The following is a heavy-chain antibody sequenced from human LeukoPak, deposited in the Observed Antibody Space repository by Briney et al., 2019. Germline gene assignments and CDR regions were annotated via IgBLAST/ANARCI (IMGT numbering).Heavy chain of an antibody. CDR3: ARDSLRYFDWLHDAFDI. V-gene: IGHV3-11*06. D-gene: IGHD3-9*01. CDR2: ISSSSSYT. J-gene: IGHJ3*02. Sequence: GGSLRLSCAASGFTFSDYYMSWIRQAPGKGLEWVSYISSSSSYTNYADSVKGRFTISRDNAKNSLYLQMNSLRAEGTAVYYCARDSLRYFDWLHDAFDIWGQGTMVTVSS. CDR1: GFTFSDYY.